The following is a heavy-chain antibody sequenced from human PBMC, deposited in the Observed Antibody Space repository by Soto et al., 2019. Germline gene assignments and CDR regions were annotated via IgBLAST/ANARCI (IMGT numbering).Heavy chain of an antibody. V-gene: IGHV3-53*01. CDR1: GFTVSSNY. CDR2: IYSGGST. Sequence: GGSLRLSCAASGFTVSSNYMSWVRQAPGKGLEWVSVIYSGGSTYYADSVKGRFIISRDNSKNTLYLQMNSLRAEDTAVYYCARGQTTGYSSGFSYYYYGMDVWGQGTTVTVSS. CDR3: ARGQTTGYSSGFSYYYYGMDV. D-gene: IGHD6-19*01. J-gene: IGHJ6*02.